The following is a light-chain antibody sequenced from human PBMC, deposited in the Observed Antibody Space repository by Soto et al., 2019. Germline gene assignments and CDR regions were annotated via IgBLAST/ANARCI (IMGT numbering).Light chain of an antibody. Sequence: EILMTQSPATLSVSPGERATLSCRTSQSVSTNLAWYQQKPGQAPSLLIYDASTRASGIPARFSGSGSGTDFTLTITSLQSEDCALYYCQRYDDWPLTFGGGTKVEIK. V-gene: IGKV3D-15*01. CDR1: QSVSTN. CDR2: DAS. J-gene: IGKJ4*01. CDR3: QRYDDWPLT.